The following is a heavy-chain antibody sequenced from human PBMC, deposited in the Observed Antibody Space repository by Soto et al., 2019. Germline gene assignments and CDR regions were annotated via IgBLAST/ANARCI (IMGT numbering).Heavy chain of an antibody. CDR2: IYPTDSDT. CDR1: GYTFTNNW. D-gene: IGHD2-21*01. V-gene: IGHV5-51*01. J-gene: IGHJ6*02. Sequence: GESLKISCKGSGYTFTNNWIGWVRQMPGKGLEWMGIIYPTDSDTRYTPSFQGQVTISADRSISTAYLQWSSLKASDTAMYYCARGEYHYAIDVWGQGTTVTVSS. CDR3: ARGEYHYAIDV.